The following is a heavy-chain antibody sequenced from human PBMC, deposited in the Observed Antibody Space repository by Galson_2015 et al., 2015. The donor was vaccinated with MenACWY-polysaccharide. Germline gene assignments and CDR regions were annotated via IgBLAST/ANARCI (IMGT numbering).Heavy chain of an antibody. D-gene: IGHD2-15*01. Sequence: SLRLSCAASGSRFSNSGMHWVRQAPGKGLEWVAVIQYDGSNKVYADSVKGRFSISRDNSKNTLYLQMNSLRAEDTAVYYCAREGSRIVFHAFDVWGHGALVTVPS. CDR1: GSRFSNSG. CDR2: IQYDGSNK. CDR3: AREGSRIVFHAFDV. V-gene: IGHV3-33*01. J-gene: IGHJ3*01.